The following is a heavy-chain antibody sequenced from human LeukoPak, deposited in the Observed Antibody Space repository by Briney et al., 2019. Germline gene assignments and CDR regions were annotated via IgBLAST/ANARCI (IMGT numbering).Heavy chain of an antibody. J-gene: IGHJ4*02. D-gene: IGHD6-13*01. CDR1: GFTFSSYS. CDR3: ARDGDSSPTFDY. Sequence: GGSLRLSCAASGFTFSSYSMNWVRQAPGKGLEWVSSISSSNSYIYYADSVKGRVTISRDNAKNSLYLQMNSLRAEDTAVYYCARDGDSSPTFDYWGQATLVTVSS. V-gene: IGHV3-21*01. CDR2: ISSSNSYI.